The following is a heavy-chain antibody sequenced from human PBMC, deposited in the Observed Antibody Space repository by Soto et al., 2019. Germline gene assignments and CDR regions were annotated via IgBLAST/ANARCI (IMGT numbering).Heavy chain of an antibody. CDR3: ALRRSFRAQDY. CDR2: IYPGDSDT. J-gene: IGHJ4*02. CDR1: GYSFTNYW. Sequence: GESLKISCKGSGYSFTNYWIGWVRQMPGKGLEWMGIIYPGDSDTRYSPSFQGQVTISADKSISTAYLQWSSLKAPDTAIYYCALRRSFRAQDYWGQGTLVTVSS. D-gene: IGHD2-15*01. V-gene: IGHV5-51*01.